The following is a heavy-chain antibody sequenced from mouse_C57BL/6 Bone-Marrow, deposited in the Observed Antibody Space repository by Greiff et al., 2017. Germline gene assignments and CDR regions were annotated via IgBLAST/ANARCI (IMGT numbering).Heavy chain of an antibody. CDR3: ARGAWFAY. CDR2: IDPSDSYT. J-gene: IGHJ3*01. Sequence: QFQLQQPGAELVKPGASVKLSCKASGYTFTSYWMQWVKQRPGQGLEWIGEIDPSDSYTNYNQKFKGKATLTVDTSSSTAYMQLSSLTSEDSAVYYCARGAWFAYWGQGTLVTVSA. CDR1: GYTFTSYW. V-gene: IGHV1-50*01.